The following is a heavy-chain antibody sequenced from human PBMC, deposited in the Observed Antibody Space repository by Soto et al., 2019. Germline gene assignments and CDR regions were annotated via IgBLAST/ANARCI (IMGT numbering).Heavy chain of an antibody. CDR1: GYTFTSYG. Sequence: QVNLVQSGAEVRKPGASVKVSCKGSGYTFTSYGIAWVRQAPGQGLEWMGGISAHTDNTNYAQKVQGRVTVTRDTSTRTAYMELRNLRSDDTAVYYWARGRYGAYWGQGALVTVS. CDR2: ISAHTDNT. V-gene: IGHV1-18*01. D-gene: IGHD3-10*01. J-gene: IGHJ4*02. CDR3: ARGRYGAY.